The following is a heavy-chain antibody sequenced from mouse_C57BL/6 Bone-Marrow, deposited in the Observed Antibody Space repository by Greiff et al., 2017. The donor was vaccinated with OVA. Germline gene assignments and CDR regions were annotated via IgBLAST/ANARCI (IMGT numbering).Heavy chain of an antibody. CDR2: IDPSDSYT. J-gene: IGHJ3*01. Sequence: VQLQQPGAELVKPGASVKLSCKASGYTFTSYWMQWVKQRPGQGLEWIGEIDPSDSYTNYNQQFKGKATLTVDTSSSTAYMQLSSLTSEDAAVYYCARGPGTAYWGQGTLVTVSA. CDR3: ARGPGTAY. V-gene: IGHV1-50*01. CDR1: GYTFTSYW. D-gene: IGHD4-1*01.